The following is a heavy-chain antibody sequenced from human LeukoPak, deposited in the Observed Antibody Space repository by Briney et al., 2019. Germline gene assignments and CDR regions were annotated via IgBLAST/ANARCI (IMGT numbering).Heavy chain of an antibody. CDR1: GFTFSSHN. V-gene: IGHV3-21*01. J-gene: IGHJ6*03. CDR2: ISSSRDFI. Sequence: SGGSLRLSCAASGFTFSSHNMNWVRQAPGKGLEWVSSISSSRDFIYYADSVKGRFTISRDNAKNSLYLQMKSLRAEDTAVYYCANSRPDYYDYYMDVWGKGTTVTISS. D-gene: IGHD2-21*01. CDR3: ANSRPDYYDYYMDV.